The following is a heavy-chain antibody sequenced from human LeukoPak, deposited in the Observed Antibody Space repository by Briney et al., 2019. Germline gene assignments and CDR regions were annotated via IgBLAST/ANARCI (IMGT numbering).Heavy chain of an antibody. CDR3: ARVVAGTGHAFDI. V-gene: IGHV4-61*01. Sequence: SETLSLTCTVPGGSVSSGSYYWSWIRQPPGKGLEWIGYIYYSGSTNYNPSLKSRVTISVDTSKNQFSLKLSSVTAADTAVYYCARVVAGTGHAFDIWGQGTMVTVSS. J-gene: IGHJ3*02. CDR2: IYYSGST. CDR1: GGSVSSGSYY. D-gene: IGHD6-19*01.